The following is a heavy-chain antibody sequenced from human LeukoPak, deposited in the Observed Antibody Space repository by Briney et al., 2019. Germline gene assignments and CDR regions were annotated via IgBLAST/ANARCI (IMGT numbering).Heavy chain of an antibody. CDR3: ARSPSRKGQLHDY. CDR1: GGSISSSTYY. D-gene: IGHD2-2*01. Sequence: SETLTLTCTVSGGSISSSTYYWGRIRQPPGKGLEWIGSISYSGTTHYNPSLKSRVTISVDTSKNQFSLRLSFVTAADTAVYYCARSPSRKGQLHDYWGQGTLVTVSS. J-gene: IGHJ4*02. CDR2: ISYSGTT. V-gene: IGHV4-39*07.